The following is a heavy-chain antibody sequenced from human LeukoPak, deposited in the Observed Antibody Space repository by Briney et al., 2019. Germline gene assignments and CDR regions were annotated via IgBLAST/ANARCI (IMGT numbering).Heavy chain of an antibody. CDR3: ARGRLGKGDWYFDL. V-gene: IGHV4-4*07. D-gene: IGHD7-27*01. Sequence: PSETLSLTCTVSGGSISSYYWSWIRQPAGKGLEWIGRIYTSGSTNYSPSLKSRVTMSVDTSKNQFSLKLSSVTAADTAVYYCARGRLGKGDWYFDLWGRGTLVTVSS. CDR1: GGSISSYY. CDR2: IYTSGST. J-gene: IGHJ2*01.